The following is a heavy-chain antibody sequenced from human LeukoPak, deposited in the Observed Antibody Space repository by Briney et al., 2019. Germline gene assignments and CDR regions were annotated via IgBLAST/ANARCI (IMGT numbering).Heavy chain of an antibody. D-gene: IGHD2-15*01. CDR2: IYTSGST. Sequence: PSQTLSLTCTVSVDSISIGSYYWSSIPQPAGKGLECIVRIYTSGSTNYNPSLKSRVTISVDTSKNQFSLKLSSVTAADTAVYYCARDQYCSGGSCYYWFDPWGQGTLVTVSS. J-gene: IGHJ5*02. CDR3: ARDQYCSGGSCYYWFDP. V-gene: IGHV4-61*02. CDR1: VDSISIGSYY.